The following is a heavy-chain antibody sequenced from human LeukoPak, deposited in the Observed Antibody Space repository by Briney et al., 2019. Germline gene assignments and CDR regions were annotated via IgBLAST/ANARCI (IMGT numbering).Heavy chain of an antibody. CDR1: GGSISSSSYS. J-gene: IGHJ4*02. D-gene: IGHD3-3*01. CDR2: IYNSGST. Sequence: SETLSLTCTVSGGSISSSSYSWGWIRQPPGTGLEWIGRIYNSGSTYCNPSLKSRVTISADTSKNQFSLKLSSVTAADTAVYYCARHGEDGYGYYYFVYWGQGTLVTVSS. V-gene: IGHV4-39*01. CDR3: ARHGEDGYGYYYFVY.